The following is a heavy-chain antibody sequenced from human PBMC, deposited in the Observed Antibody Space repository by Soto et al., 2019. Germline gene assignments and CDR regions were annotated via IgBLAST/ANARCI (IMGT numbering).Heavy chain of an antibody. Sequence: PGESLKISCKGSGYSFTSYWISWVRQMPGKGLEWMGRIDPSDSYTNYSPSFQGHVTISADKSISTAYLQWSSLKASDTAMYYCASSGADWSGYYPAKNYYGMDVWGQGTTVTVSS. J-gene: IGHJ6*02. D-gene: IGHD3-3*01. CDR2: IDPSDSYT. CDR1: GYSFTSYW. CDR3: ASSGADWSGYYPAKNYYGMDV. V-gene: IGHV5-10-1*01.